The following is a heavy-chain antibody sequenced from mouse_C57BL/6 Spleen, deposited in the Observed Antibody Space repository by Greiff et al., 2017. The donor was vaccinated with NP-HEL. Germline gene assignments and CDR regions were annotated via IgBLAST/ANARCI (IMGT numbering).Heavy chain of an antibody. V-gene: IGHV1-81*01. D-gene: IGHD2-4*01. CDR2: IYPRSGNT. CDR3: ARAGYDYDRGAMDY. Sequence: QVQLQQSGAELARPGASVKLSCKASGYTFTSYGISWVKQRTGQGLEWIGEIYPRSGNTYYNEKFKGKATLTADKSSSTAYMELRSLTSEDSAVYFCARAGYDYDRGAMDYWGQGTSVTVSS. J-gene: IGHJ4*01. CDR1: GYTFTSYG.